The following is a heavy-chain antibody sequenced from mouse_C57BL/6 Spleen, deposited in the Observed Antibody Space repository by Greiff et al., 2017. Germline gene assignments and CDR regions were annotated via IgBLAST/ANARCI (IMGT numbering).Heavy chain of an antibody. CDR2: IYPRSGNT. CDR1: GYTFTSYG. V-gene: IGHV1-81*01. CDR3: ARPYGSSYRFAY. J-gene: IGHJ3*01. D-gene: IGHD1-1*01. Sequence: VKLQESGAELARPGASVKLSCKASGYTFTSYGISWVKQRTGQGLEWIGEIYPRSGNTYYNEKFKGKATLTADKSSSTAYMELRSLTSEDSAVYFCARPYGSSYRFAYWGQGTLVTVSA.